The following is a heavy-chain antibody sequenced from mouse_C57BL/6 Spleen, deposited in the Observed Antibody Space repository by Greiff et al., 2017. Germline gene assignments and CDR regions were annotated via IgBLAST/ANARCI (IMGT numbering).Heavy chain of an antibody. Sequence: VQLQQSGPGLVQPSQSLSITCTVSGFSLTSYGVHWVRQSPGKGLEWLGVIWRGGSTDYNAAFMSRLGITKDNSKSQVFFKMNSLQADDTAIYYCAKQVLRDYAMDYWGQGTSVTVSS. CDR1: GFSLTSYG. J-gene: IGHJ4*01. V-gene: IGHV2-5*01. CDR3: AKQVLRDYAMDY. CDR2: IWRGGST. D-gene: IGHD1-1*01.